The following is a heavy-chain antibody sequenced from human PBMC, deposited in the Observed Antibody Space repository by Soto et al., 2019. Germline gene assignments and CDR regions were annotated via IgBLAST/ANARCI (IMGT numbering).Heavy chain of an antibody. D-gene: IGHD2-21*01. CDR1: GFTFNSYS. J-gene: IGHJ5*02. CDR3: ARDLLKYSRKHQAPNWFDP. CDR2: ISPTSTYI. V-gene: IGHV3-21*01. Sequence: VGSLRLSCAVSGFTFNSYSLNWVRQAPGKGLEWVSSISPTSTYIFYADSVKGRFTISRDNADNSLYLQMDSLRAEDTAVYYCARDLLKYSRKHQAPNWFDPWGQGTRVTVSS.